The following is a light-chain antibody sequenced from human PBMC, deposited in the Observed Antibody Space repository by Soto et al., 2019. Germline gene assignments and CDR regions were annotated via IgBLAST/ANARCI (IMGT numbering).Light chain of an antibody. CDR1: QSIGGL. V-gene: IGKV1-5*03. J-gene: IGKJ3*01. CDR3: QQYESYSLFT. Sequence: DIQLTQSPSTLSASVGDRVTITCRASQSIGGLLAWYQQKPGKAPKLLIYKESTLGTGVPSRFSGSGSGTESTLTISSLQPDDFATYDCQQYESYSLFTFGPGTKVDIK. CDR2: KES.